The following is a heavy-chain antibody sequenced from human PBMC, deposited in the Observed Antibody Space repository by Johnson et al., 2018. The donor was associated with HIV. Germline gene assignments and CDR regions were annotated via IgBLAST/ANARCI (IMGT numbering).Heavy chain of an antibody. V-gene: IGHV3-13*01. Sequence: VQLVESGGGLVQPGGSLRLSCAASGFTLSNYDMHWVRQVTGKGLEWLSAFGSAGDTSYSDSVTDRFTISRDTAKNSFYLRMNSLRAEDTAVYYCARYHYYDSRLNDAFDIWGQGTMVTVSS. CDR2: FGSAGDT. D-gene: IGHD3-22*01. CDR1: GFTLSNYD. J-gene: IGHJ3*02. CDR3: ARYHYYDSRLNDAFDI.